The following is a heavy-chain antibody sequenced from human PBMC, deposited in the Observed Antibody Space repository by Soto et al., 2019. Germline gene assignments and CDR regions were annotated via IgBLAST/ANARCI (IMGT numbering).Heavy chain of an antibody. CDR3: ARGGVTIFGVVARDWYFDL. D-gene: IGHD3-3*01. J-gene: IGHJ2*01. V-gene: IGHV1-69*01. CDR2: IIPIFGTA. CDR1: GGTFSSYA. Sequence: QVQLVQSGAEVKKPGSSVKVSCKASGGTFSSYAISWVRQAPGQGLEWMGGIIPIFGTANYAQKFQGRVTITADESTSTAYMELSSLRSEDTAVYYCARGGVTIFGVVARDWYFDLWGRGTLVTVSS.